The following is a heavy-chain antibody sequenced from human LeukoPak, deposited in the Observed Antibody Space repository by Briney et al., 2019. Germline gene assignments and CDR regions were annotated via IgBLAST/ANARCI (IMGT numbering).Heavy chain of an antibody. J-gene: IGHJ4*02. CDR3: ARDYYDSSGYSDF. CDR1: GYTFTSYG. V-gene: IGHV1-18*01. Sequence: AGPVKVSCKASGYTFTSYGISWVRQAPGQGLEWMGWISAYNGNTNYAQKLQGRVTMTTDTSMSTAYIELRSLRSDDTAVYYCARDYYDSSGYSDFWGQGTLVTVSS. D-gene: IGHD3-22*01. CDR2: ISAYNGNT.